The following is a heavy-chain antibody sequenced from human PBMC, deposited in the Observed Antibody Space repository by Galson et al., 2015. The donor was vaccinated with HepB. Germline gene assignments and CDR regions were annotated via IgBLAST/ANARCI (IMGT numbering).Heavy chain of an antibody. D-gene: IGHD1-26*01. CDR1: GFTFSSYA. CDR2: ISYDGSNK. CDR3: AKDSGSYPGDWYYFDY. J-gene: IGHJ4*02. V-gene: IGHV3-30*04. Sequence: SLRLSCAASGFTFSSYALHWVRQAPGKGLEWVAVISYDGSNKYYADSVKDRFTISRDNSKNTLYLQMNSLRAEDTAVYYCAKDSGSYPGDWYYFDYWGQGTLVTVSS.